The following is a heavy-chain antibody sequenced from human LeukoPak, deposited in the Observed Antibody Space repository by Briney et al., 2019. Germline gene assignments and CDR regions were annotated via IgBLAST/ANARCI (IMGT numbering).Heavy chain of an antibody. V-gene: IGHV3-30*18. CDR1: GFTLSSYA. J-gene: IGHJ4*02. D-gene: IGHD3-22*01. CDR2: ISYDVGKK. CDR3: AKDDYYDTSGYRD. Sequence: GGSLRLSCVVSGFTLSSYAMSWVRQAPGKGLEWVAVISYDVGKKYYADSVKGRFTISRDNSKNTLYLQMNSLRAEDTAVYYCAKDDYYDTSGYRDWGQGTLVTVSS.